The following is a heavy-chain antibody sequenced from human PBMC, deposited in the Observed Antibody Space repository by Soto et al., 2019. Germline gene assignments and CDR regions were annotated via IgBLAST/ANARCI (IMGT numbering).Heavy chain of an antibody. CDR3: ASMGATTGDY. D-gene: IGHD1-26*01. V-gene: IGHV3-72*01. CDR2: TRNKANRYTT. J-gene: IGHJ4*02. Sequence: EVQLVESGGGLVQPGGSLRLSCAASGFTFSDHYMDWVRQAPGKGLEWVGRTRNKANRYTTEYAASVKGRFTISRDDSKNSLYLQMNSLKTEDTAVYYCASMGATTGDYWGQGTLVTVSS. CDR1: GFTFSDHY.